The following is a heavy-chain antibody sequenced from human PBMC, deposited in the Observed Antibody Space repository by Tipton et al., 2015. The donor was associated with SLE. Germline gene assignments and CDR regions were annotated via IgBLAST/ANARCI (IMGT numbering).Heavy chain of an antibody. CDR1: GYSISSGYY. V-gene: IGHV4-38-2*01. J-gene: IGHJ4*02. D-gene: IGHD3-3*01. CDR2: IYHSGST. Sequence: TLSLTCAVSGYSISSGYYWGWIRQPPGKGLEWIGSIYHSGSTHYNPSLKSRVTISVDTSKNQFSLKLSSVTAADTAVYYCARQRVHYDFWSGYLQYYFDYWGQGTLVTVSS. CDR3: ARQRVHYDFWSGYLQYYFDY.